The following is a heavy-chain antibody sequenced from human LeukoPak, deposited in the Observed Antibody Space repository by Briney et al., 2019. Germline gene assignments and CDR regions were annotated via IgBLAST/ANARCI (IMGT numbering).Heavy chain of an antibody. CDR1: GFTFSSYW. V-gene: IGHV3-74*01. J-gene: IGHJ4*02. CDR3: AREGGYYDSSGYAPNSDY. D-gene: IGHD3-22*01. Sequence: GGSLRLSCAASGFTFSSYWMHWVRHAPGKGLVWVSRINSGGSSTTCADSVKGRFTISRDNAKNTLNLQMNSLRVEDTAVYYCAREGGYYDSSGYAPNSDYWGQGTLVTVSS. CDR2: INSGGSST.